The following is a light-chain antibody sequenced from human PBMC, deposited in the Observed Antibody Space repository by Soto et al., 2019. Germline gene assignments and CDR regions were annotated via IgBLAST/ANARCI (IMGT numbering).Light chain of an antibody. J-gene: IGLJ2*01. Sequence: QSVLTQPPSASGTPGQRVTISCSGSSSNIGSNTVNWYQQLPGTAPKLLIYSNNQRPSGVPDRFSGSKSGTSASLAISGLQSEDEAYYYCVAWDDSLNGPVFGGGTKLTVL. CDR3: VAWDDSLNGPV. V-gene: IGLV1-44*01. CDR2: SNN. CDR1: SSNIGSNT.